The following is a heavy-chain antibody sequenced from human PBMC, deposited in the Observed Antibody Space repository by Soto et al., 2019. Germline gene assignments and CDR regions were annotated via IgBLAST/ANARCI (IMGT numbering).Heavy chain of an antibody. CDR2: INHSGST. D-gene: IGHD2-15*01. Sequence: QVQLQQWGAGLLKPSETLSLTCAVYGGSFSGYYWSWIRQPPGKGLEWIGEINHSGSTNYNPSLKSRSTMTVDSSKNWCSLKLSFVTAADTAVYYCARGREDVVVGNWFDPWGQGTLVTVSS. CDR1: GGSFSGYY. V-gene: IGHV4-34*01. J-gene: IGHJ5*02. CDR3: ARGREDVVVGNWFDP.